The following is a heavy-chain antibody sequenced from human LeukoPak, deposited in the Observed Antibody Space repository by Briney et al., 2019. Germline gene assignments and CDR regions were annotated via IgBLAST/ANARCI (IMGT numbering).Heavy chain of an antibody. CDR3: AKDRIVGHCSGTSCYGVDY. CDR2: VSFNGTNK. J-gene: IGHJ4*02. V-gene: IGHV3-30*18. CDR1: GFTFNNYG. Sequence: GRSLRLSCAASGFTFNNYGMHWVRQAPGKGLEWVAVVSFNGTNKYYADSVKGRFTISRDNSKNTLYLQMDSLRAEDTAVYYCAKDRIVGHCSGTSCYGVDYWGQGTLVTVSS. D-gene: IGHD2-2*01.